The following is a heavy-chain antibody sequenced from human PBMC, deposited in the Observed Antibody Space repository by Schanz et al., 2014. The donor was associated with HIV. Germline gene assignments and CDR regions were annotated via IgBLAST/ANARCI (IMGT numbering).Heavy chain of an antibody. V-gene: IGHV3-23*05. Sequence: EVQLLESGGDLAQPGDSLRLSCVASGFVFRDFAMAWVRQAPGKGLEWVSAVTNSGSYVNYADSVKGRFTMSRDNSKNTLYLQMNSLRTEDTAVYHCAKAAVTDYLDYWGQGTLVTVSS. CDR3: AKAAVTDYLDY. CDR1: GFVFRDFA. D-gene: IGHD2-21*02. J-gene: IGHJ4*02. CDR2: VTNSGSYV.